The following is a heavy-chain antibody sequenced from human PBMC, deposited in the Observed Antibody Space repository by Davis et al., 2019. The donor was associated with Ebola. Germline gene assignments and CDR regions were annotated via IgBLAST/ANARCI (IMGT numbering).Heavy chain of an antibody. CDR1: GYTFTSYG. Sequence: AASVKVSCKASGYTFTSYGISWVRQAPGQGLEWIGWIVVGSGNTNYAQKFQERVTITRDMSTSTAYMELSSLRSEDTAVYYCAAGGDGPPDYWGQGTLVTVSS. CDR2: IVVGSGNT. J-gene: IGHJ4*02. CDR3: AAGGDGPPDY. V-gene: IGHV1-58*02.